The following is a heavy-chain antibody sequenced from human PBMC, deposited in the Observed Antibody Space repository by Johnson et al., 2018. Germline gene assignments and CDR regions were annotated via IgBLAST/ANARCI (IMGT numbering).Heavy chain of an antibody. CDR1: GFTFSSYG. V-gene: IGHV3-30*03. J-gene: IGHJ1*01. Sequence: QVQLVQSGGGVVQPGRSLRLSCAASGFTFSSYGMHWVRQAPGKGLEWVAVISYDGSNKYYADSVKGRFTISRDNSKNTLYLQMNRLRAEDTAVYNCARCQGTSEGGMNLFQHWCQGTLVTVSS. CDR3: ARCQGTSEGGMNLFQH. CDR2: ISYDGSNK. D-gene: IGHD3-16*01.